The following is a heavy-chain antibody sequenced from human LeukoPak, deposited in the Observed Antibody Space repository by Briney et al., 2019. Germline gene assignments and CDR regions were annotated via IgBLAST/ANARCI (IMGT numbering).Heavy chain of an antibody. V-gene: IGHV5-51*01. J-gene: IGHJ4*02. CDR1: GYSFTSYW. CDR2: IYPGDSDT. Sequence: GESLKISCKGSGYSFTSYWIGWVRQMPGKGLEWMGIIYPGDSDTRYSPSFQGQVTISADKSISTAYLQWSSLKASDTAMYYCARHAPYYSGYDSGFIDYWGRGTLVTVSS. CDR3: ARHAPYYSGYDSGFIDY. D-gene: IGHD5-12*01.